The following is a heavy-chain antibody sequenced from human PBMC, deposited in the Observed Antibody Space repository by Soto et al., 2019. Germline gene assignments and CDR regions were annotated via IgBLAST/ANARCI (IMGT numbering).Heavy chain of an antibody. CDR2: IYYNVNT. Sequence: SETLSLTCTVSGGSISSYYWSWIRQPPGKGLEWIGYIYYNVNTNYNPSLKSRVTISVDTSKNQFSLKLSSVTAADTAVYYCARRYGGNIDYWGQGTLVTVSS. CDR1: GGSISSYY. V-gene: IGHV4-59*08. J-gene: IGHJ4*02. CDR3: ARRYGGNIDY. D-gene: IGHD1-1*01.